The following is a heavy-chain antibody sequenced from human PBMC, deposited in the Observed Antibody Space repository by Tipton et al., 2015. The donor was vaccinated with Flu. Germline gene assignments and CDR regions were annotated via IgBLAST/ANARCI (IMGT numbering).Heavy chain of an antibody. J-gene: IGHJ6*02. V-gene: IGHV4-4*07. CDR3: ARVYYGSGPMGYYYGMDV. CDR1: GGSISSYY. Sequence: TLSLTCTVSGGSISSYYWSWIRQPAGKGLEWIGRIYTSGSTNYNPSLKSRLTMSVDTSKNQFSLKLSSVTAADTAVYYCARVYYGSGPMGYYYGMDVWVQGTTVTVSS. D-gene: IGHD3-10*01. CDR2: IYTSGST.